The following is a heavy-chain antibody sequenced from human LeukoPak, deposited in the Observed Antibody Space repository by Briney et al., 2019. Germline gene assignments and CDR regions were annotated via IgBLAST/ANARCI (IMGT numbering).Heavy chain of an antibody. Sequence: GGSLRLSCAASGFTFRNCAMSWVRQPPGKGLEWVSAVSDDGALTWYADSVKGRFTISRDDAKNSVYLQMNSLRTEDTAVYYCGTGDPRFDYWGQGILVTVSS. CDR2: VSDDGALT. CDR1: GFTFRNCA. D-gene: IGHD7-27*01. J-gene: IGHJ4*02. V-gene: IGHV3-23*01. CDR3: GTGDPRFDY.